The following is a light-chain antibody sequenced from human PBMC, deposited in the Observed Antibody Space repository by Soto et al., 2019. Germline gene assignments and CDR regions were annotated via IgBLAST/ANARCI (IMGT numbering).Light chain of an antibody. J-gene: IGKJ1*01. CDR1: QSFSSSY. V-gene: IGKV3-20*01. CDR3: QQYGSAPAWT. CDR2: GSS. Sequence: EIVLTQSPGTLSLSPGERATLSCRASQSFSSSYLAWYQQKPGQAPRLLIYGSSNRATGIPDRFSGSGSGTDFAVTISRLEPEDFAVYYCQQYGSAPAWTFGQETKVEI.